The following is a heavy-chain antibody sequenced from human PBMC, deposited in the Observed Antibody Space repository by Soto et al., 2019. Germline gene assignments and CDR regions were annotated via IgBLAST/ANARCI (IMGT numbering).Heavy chain of an antibody. D-gene: IGHD3-3*01. CDR1: GFSLSNARMG. V-gene: IGHV2-26*01. J-gene: IGHJ5*02. CDR3: ARIRFHDFWSGYYGGAVWFDP. CDR2: IFSNDEK. Sequence: SGPTLVNPTETLTLTCTVSGFSLSNARMGVSWIRQPPGRALEWLAHIFSNDEKSYSTSLKSRLTISKDTSKSQVVLTMTNMGPVDTATYYCARIRFHDFWSGYYGGAVWFDPWGQGTLVTVSS.